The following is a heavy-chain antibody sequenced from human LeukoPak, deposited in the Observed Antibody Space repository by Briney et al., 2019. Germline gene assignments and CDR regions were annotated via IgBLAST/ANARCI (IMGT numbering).Heavy chain of an antibody. Sequence: AGGSLRLSRAASGFIFSNYAMSWVRQAPGKGLEWVSDILGRGGSTYFADSVKGRFTVSRDNSKSTLYLQMNSLRAEDTGLYYCAKWGDYDVLTGYYVPDYWGQGTLVTVSS. D-gene: IGHD3-9*01. CDR1: GFIFSNYA. CDR3: AKWGDYDVLTGYYVPDY. CDR2: ILGRGGST. V-gene: IGHV3-23*01. J-gene: IGHJ4*02.